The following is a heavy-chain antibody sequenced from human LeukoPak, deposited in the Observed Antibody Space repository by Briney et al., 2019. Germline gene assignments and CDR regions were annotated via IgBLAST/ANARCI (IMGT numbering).Heavy chain of an antibody. V-gene: IGHV3-9*01. Sequence: GGSLRLSCAASGFTFDDYGMHWVRQAPGKGLEWVSGISWNSGSIGYADSVKGRFTISRDNAKNSLYLQMKSLRAEDTALYYCAKDRRSGSGWYAEVGYWGQGTLVTVSS. CDR3: AKDRRSGSGWYAEVGY. CDR2: ISWNSGSI. D-gene: IGHD6-19*01. CDR1: GFTFDDYG. J-gene: IGHJ4*02.